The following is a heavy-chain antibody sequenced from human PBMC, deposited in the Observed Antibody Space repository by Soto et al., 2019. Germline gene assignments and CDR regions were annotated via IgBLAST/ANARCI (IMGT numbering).Heavy chain of an antibody. CDR3: ARGGEPLGYYGLDV. V-gene: IGHV4-61*01. J-gene: IGHJ6*02. CDR1: GGSVRSGNHF. Sequence: PETLSLTCSVSGGSVRSGNHFWNWIRQPPGRGLEWLGYMYYTGVTNYNPSLKSRVSMSVDTSKDQFSLNLTSLTAADTAVYYCARGGEPLGYYGLDVWGQGTTVTVSS. CDR2: MYYTGVT.